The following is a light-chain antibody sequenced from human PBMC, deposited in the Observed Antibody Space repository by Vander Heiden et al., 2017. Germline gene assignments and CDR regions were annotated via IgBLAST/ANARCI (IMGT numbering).Light chain of an antibody. Sequence: DIVMTQSPDSLAVSLCERATITRKSSQSVFHSSNNKNYLAWYQQKPGQPPKLLIYWASTRDSGVPDRISGSGSGTDFTLTISSLQAEDVAVYYCQQYYTTPFTFGHGTTVDIK. CDR3: QQYYTTPFT. CDR1: QSVFHSSNNKNY. CDR2: WAS. J-gene: IGKJ3*01. V-gene: IGKV4-1*01.